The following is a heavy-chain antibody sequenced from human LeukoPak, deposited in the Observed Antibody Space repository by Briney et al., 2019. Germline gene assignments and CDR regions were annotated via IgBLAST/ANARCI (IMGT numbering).Heavy chain of an antibody. CDR3: ARDGSYYYGSGSYLNN. Sequence: ASVKVSCKASGYTFTGYYMHWVRQAPGQGLEWMGWINPNSGGTNYAQKFQGRVTMTRDTSISTAYVELSRLRSDDTAVYYCARDGSYYYGSGSYLNNWGQGTLVTVSS. CDR1: GYTFTGYY. V-gene: IGHV1-2*02. J-gene: IGHJ4*02. CDR2: INPNSGGT. D-gene: IGHD3-10*01.